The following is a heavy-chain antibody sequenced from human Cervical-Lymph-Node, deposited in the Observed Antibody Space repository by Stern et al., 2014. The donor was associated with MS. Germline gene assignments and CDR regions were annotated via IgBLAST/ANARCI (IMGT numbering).Heavy chain of an antibody. CDR1: GFTFSSFS. D-gene: IGHD2-2*01. CDR2: ISYDVNNK. J-gene: IGHJ4*02. CDR3: AREGVPPY. V-gene: IGHV3-30*04. Sequence: VQLVQSGGGLVQPGRSLRLSCAASGFTFSSFSMHWVRQAPGKGLEWVAVISYDVNNKYFADSVQGRFTISRDNSKNTVYLQMNSLRPEDTAVYYCAREGVPPYWGQGTLVTVSS.